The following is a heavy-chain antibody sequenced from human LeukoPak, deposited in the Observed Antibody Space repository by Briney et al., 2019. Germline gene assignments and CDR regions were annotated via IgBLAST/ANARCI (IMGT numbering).Heavy chain of an antibody. Sequence: SETLSLTCAVYGGSFSGYYCSWIRQPPGKGLEWIGEINHSGSTNYNPSLKSRVTISVDTSKNQFSLKLSSVTAADTAVYYCARGLRWSPPDYWGQGTLVTVSS. CDR2: INHSGST. CDR3: ARGLRWSPPDY. J-gene: IGHJ4*02. CDR1: GGSFSGYY. D-gene: IGHD4-23*01. V-gene: IGHV4-34*01.